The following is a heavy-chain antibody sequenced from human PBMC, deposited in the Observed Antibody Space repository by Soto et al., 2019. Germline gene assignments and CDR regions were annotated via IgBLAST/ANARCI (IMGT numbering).Heavy chain of an antibody. D-gene: IGHD3-22*01. V-gene: IGHV4-30-2*01. CDR1: GGSISSGGYS. CDR2: IYHSGST. J-gene: IGHJ4*02. Sequence: QLQLQESGSGLVKPSQTLSLTCAVSGGSISSGGYSWSWIRQPPGKGLEWIGYIYHSGSTYYNPSLKSRVTISVDTSKNQFSLKLSSVTAADTAVYYCARGKRITMIVVVIAGGDYFDYWGQGTLVTVSS. CDR3: ARGKRITMIVVVIAGGDYFDY.